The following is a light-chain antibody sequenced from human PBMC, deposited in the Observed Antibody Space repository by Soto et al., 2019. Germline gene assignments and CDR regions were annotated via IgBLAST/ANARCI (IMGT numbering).Light chain of an antibody. CDR1: QSVSSY. V-gene: IGKV3-11*01. J-gene: IGKJ1*01. CDR2: LAS. CDR3: HQRQSWPRT. Sequence: EIVLTQSPATLSVSPGERATLSCRASQSVSSYLAWYQQKPGQAPRLLIYLASNRAAGVPARFSGSGSGTDFTLTISDVEPEDFAVYYCHQRQSWPRTFGQGTKVDIK.